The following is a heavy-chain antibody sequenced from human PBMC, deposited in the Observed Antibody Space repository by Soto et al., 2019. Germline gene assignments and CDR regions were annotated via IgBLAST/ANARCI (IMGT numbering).Heavy chain of an antibody. D-gene: IGHD1-26*01. CDR1: EFIFSNYG. CDR2: ISYDGNTK. Sequence: QVQLVESGGGVVQPGGSLRLSCTASEFIFSNYGMHWVRQAPGKGLEWLVSISYDGNTKFDIDAVKGRFTISRDNPKNTLYLQMNSLRPDDTAVYYCAKDVGSNDYYFYGMDVWGQGTTVTVSS. J-gene: IGHJ6*02. CDR3: AKDVGSNDYYFYGMDV. V-gene: IGHV3-30*18.